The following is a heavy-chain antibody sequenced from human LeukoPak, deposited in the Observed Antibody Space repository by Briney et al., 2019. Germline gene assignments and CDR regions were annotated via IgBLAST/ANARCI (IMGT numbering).Heavy chain of an antibody. J-gene: IGHJ4*02. Sequence: SETLSLTCTVSGGSINTPNYYWGWIRQTPGKGLEWIGNIFYSGGTYYSPSLTSRVTISLDTSRNQFSLKLNSVTAADTAVYYCARRKEWLRFGGNFDYWGQGTLVTVSS. V-gene: IGHV4-39*07. CDR2: IFYSGGT. D-gene: IGHD5-12*01. CDR3: ARRKEWLRFGGNFDY. CDR1: GGSINTPNYY.